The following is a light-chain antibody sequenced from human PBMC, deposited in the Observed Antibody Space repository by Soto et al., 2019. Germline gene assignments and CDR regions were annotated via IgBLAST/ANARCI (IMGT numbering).Light chain of an antibody. V-gene: IGKV1-9*01. Sequence: IQLTQSPPSLSASVGDRVTITCRASQGVSSSLAWYHQQPGKAPKLLIYAATTLQSGVPSRFSGSGSGTDFTLTINSLQPEDFATYYCQQLHSYPFTFGQGTRLAIK. CDR2: AAT. CDR3: QQLHSYPFT. J-gene: IGKJ5*01. CDR1: QGVSSS.